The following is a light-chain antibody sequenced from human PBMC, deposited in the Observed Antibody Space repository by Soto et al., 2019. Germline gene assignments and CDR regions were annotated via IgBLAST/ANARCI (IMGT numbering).Light chain of an antibody. J-gene: IGKJ4*01. CDR2: AAS. CDR1: QGIGND. CDR3: PQHNSYPLT. Sequence: DIQMTQSPSSLSASVGDRVTITCRASQGIGNDLGWYQQKPEKAPKRLIYAASSLQSGVPSRFSGSGSGTEFTLTISSLQPEDFATYYCPQHNSYPLTFGGGTKVEIK. V-gene: IGKV1-17*01.